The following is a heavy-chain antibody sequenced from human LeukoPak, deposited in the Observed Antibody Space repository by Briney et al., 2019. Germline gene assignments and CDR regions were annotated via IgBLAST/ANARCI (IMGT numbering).Heavy chain of an antibody. D-gene: IGHD6-13*01. Sequence: GESLKISCKGSGYSFINYWIGWVRQMPGKGLEWMGIIYPGDSDTRYSPSFQGQVTISADKSINTAYLQWSSLTASDSAIYYCARLSRIAGAGTRSLDYWGQGTLVTVSS. CDR1: GYSFINYW. J-gene: IGHJ4*02. V-gene: IGHV5-51*01. CDR3: ARLSRIAGAGTRSLDY. CDR2: IYPGDSDT.